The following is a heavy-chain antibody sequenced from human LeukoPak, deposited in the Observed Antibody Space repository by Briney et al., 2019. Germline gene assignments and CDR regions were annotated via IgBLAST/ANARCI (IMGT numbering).Heavy chain of an antibody. CDR1: GFTFSGHW. D-gene: IGHD3-22*01. J-gene: IGHJ4*02. V-gene: IGHV3-21*04. CDR2: ITSSSSYI. CDR3: AKDQRPYYYDSSGYSH. Sequence: PGGSLRLSCIASGFTFSGHWIHWVRQAPGMGLEWVSSITSSSSYIYYADSVKGRFTISRDNSKNTLYLQMNSLRAEDTAVYYCAKDQRPYYYDSSGYSHWGQGTLVTVSS.